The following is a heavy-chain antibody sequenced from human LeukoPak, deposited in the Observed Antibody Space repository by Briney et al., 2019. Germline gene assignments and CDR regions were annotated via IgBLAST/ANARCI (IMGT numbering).Heavy chain of an antibody. J-gene: IGHJ4*02. V-gene: IGHV3-53*01. CDR1: GFTVSSNY. CDR2: IYSGGST. Sequence: GGSLRLSCAASGFTVSSNYMSWVRQAPGKKLLWVSGIYSGGSTYYTDSVKGRFTISRDNSKNTRYLQMNSLRAEDTAVYYCARAVGASFFDYWGQGTLVTVSS. D-gene: IGHD1-26*01. CDR3: ARAVGASFFDY.